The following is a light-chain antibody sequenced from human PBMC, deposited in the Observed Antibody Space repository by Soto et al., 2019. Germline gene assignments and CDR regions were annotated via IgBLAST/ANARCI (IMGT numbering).Light chain of an antibody. CDR2: DVS. Sequence: QSALTQPASVSGSPGQSITISCTGTSSDVGGYNYVSWYQQHPGKAPKLMIYDVSNRPSGVSNRFSGSRSGNTASLTISGLPAEEAADYYCSSYTSSSAVVFGGGTKLTVL. CDR3: SSYTSSSAVV. V-gene: IGLV2-14*01. J-gene: IGLJ2*01. CDR1: SSDVGGYNY.